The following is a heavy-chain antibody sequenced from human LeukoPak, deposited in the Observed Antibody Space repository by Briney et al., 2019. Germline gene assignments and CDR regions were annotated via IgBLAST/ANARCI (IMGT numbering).Heavy chain of an antibody. CDR3: ASVQQLVPRY. D-gene: IGHD6-13*01. J-gene: IGHJ4*02. Sequence: PGGSLRLSCAASGFTFSSYWMHWVRQAPGEGLVWVSRINSDGSSTSYADSVRGRFTISRDNAKNTLYLQTDSLRAEDMSVYDSASVQQLVPRYWGQGTLVTVSS. CDR1: GFTFSSYW. V-gene: IGHV3-74*01. CDR2: INSDGSST.